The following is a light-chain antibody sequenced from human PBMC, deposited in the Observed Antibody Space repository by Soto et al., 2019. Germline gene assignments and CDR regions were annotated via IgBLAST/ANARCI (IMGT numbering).Light chain of an antibody. J-gene: IGKJ5*01. V-gene: IGKV3D-15*01. Sequence: ETLMTQSPASLSLSPGETATLSCRARQSISTNLAWYQQKLGQAPRLLIYGASTRATGIPARFSGSGSGTEFTLTISSLQSEDFAVYYCQQYHNWPPITFGQGTRLEIK. CDR2: GAS. CDR3: QQYHNWPPIT. CDR1: QSISTN.